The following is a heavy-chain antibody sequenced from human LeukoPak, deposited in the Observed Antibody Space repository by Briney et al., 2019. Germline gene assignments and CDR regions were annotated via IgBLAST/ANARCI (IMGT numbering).Heavy chain of an antibody. Sequence: GGSLRLSCEASGFTFTTYSMTWVRQAPGKGLEWVSIISSGSSAIFSADALKGRFTISRDDAKNLLYLDMNSLRAEDTAVYYCAELGITMIGGVWGKGTTVTISS. V-gene: IGHV3-21*01. CDR1: GFTFTTYS. D-gene: IGHD3-10*02. CDR2: ISSGSSAI. CDR3: AELGITMIGGV. J-gene: IGHJ6*04.